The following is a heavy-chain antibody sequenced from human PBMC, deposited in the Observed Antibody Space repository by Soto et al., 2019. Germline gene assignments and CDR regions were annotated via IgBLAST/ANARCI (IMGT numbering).Heavy chain of an antibody. CDR3: ARXXXXXXXXXGXAFDS. V-gene: IGHV1-69*06. CDR1: GDTFDIYG. Sequence: QVELVQSGAEVKKPGSSVKVSCKASGDTFDIYGFNWVRXAXGEGLXXXGVIIPIFETADYAQKFQGRVSITADKSTSTAYMELGSLXSEDTAVXXXARXXXXXXXXXGXAFDSWGQGTLISVTS. J-gene: IGHJ4*02. CDR2: IIPIFETA.